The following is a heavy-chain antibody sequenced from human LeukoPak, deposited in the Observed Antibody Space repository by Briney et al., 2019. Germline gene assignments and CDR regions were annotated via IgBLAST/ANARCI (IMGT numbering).Heavy chain of an antibody. CDR3: ARLLGSYYDY. J-gene: IGHJ4*02. V-gene: IGHV4-38-2*02. CDR2: IYHSGST. CDR1: GYSISSGYY. D-gene: IGHD7-27*01. Sequence: SETLSLTCTVSGYSISSGYYWGWIRQPPGKGLEWIGSIYHSGSTYYNPSLKSRVTISVDTSKNQFSLKLSSVTAADTAVYYCARLLGSYYDYWGQGTLVTVSS.